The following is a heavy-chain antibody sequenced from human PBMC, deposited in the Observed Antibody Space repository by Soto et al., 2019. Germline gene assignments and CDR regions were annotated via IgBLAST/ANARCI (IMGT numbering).Heavy chain of an antibody. CDR2: INAGNGNT. J-gene: IGHJ4*02. V-gene: IGHV1-3*01. CDR1: GYTFTSYA. D-gene: IGHD6-13*01. CDR3: AGAKSRYSSSWSSDY. Sequence: QVQLVQSGAEGKKPGASVKVSCKASGYTFTSYAMHWVRQAPGQRLEWMGWINAGNGNTKYSQKFQGRVTITRDTSASTAYMELSSLRSEDTAVYYCAGAKSRYSSSWSSDYWGQGTLVTVSS.